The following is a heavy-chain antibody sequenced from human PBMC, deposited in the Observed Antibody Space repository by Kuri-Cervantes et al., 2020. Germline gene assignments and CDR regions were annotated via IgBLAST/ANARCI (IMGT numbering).Heavy chain of an antibody. CDR3: ARDSSGYYYFDF. V-gene: IGHV1-2*02. CDR1: GYTFTGYY. CDR2: INPNSGGT. J-gene: IGHJ4*02. D-gene: IGHD6-25*01. Sequence: ASVKVSCKASGYTFTGYYMHWVRQAPGQGLEWMGWINPNSGGTNYAQKFQGRVTMTRDTSISTAYMELSRLRSDDTAVYYCARDSSGYYYFDFWGQGTLVTVSS.